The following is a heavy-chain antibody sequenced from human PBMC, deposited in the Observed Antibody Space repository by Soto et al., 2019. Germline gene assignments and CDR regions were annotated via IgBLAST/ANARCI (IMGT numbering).Heavy chain of an antibody. V-gene: IGHV3-21*01. J-gene: IGHJ4*02. D-gene: IGHD2-21*02. CDR3: ARGWSYCGGDCPSDY. CDR2: ISSSSSYI. Sequence: SLRLSCAASGFTFSSYSMNWVRQAPGKGLEWVSSISSSSSYIYYADSVKGRFTISRDNAKNSLYLQMNSLRAEDTAVYYCARGWSYCGGDCPSDYWGQGTLVTVSS. CDR1: GFTFSSYS.